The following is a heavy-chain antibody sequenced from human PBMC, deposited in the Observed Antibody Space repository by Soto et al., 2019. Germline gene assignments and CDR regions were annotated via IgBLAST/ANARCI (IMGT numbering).Heavy chain of an antibody. J-gene: IGHJ6*03. CDR2: IYYSGST. CDR3: ARARRNQWLRLPSYMDV. Sequence: SETLSLTCTVSGGSISSYYWSWIRQPPGKGLEWIGYIYYSGSTNYNPSLKSRVTISVDTSKNQFSLKLSSVTAADTAVYYCARARRNQWLRLPSYMDVWGKGTTVTVSS. CDR1: GGSISSYY. D-gene: IGHD5-12*01. V-gene: IGHV4-59*01.